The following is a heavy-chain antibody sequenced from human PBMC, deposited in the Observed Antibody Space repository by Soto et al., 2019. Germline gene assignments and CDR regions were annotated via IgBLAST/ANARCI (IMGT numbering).Heavy chain of an antibody. D-gene: IGHD3-3*01. Sequence: QVQLVQSGAEVKKPGSSVKVSCKASGGTFSSYTFSWVRQAPGQGLEWMGRIIPILDIANYAQKFQGRVTIIAEKSTSTVYMELSSLRSGATAVYYCARGWSYGMDVWGQGSTVTVSS. CDR1: GGTFSSYT. CDR2: IIPILDIA. CDR3: ARGWSYGMDV. J-gene: IGHJ6*02. V-gene: IGHV1-69*02.